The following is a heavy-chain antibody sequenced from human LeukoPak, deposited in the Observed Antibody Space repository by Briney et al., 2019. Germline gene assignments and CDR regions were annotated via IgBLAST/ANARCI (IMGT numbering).Heavy chain of an antibody. V-gene: IGHV4-38-2*02. CDR2: TYHSGST. Sequence: PSETLSLTCSVSGYSISSGYYWGWIRQPPGKGLEWIGSTYHSGSTYYNPSLKSRVTISVDTSKNQFSLKLSSVTAADTAVYYCVSRIYYGSGPLDYWGQGTLVTVSS. CDR3: VSRIYYGSGPLDY. J-gene: IGHJ4*02. CDR1: GYSISSGYY. D-gene: IGHD3-10*01.